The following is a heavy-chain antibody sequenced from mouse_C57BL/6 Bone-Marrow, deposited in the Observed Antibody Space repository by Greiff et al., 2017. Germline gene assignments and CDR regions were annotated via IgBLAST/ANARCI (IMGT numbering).Heavy chain of an antibody. CDR2: IYPGSGST. Sequence: QVQLQQPGAELVKPGASVKMSCKASGYTFTSYWITWVKQRPGQGLEWIGDIYPGSGSTNYNEKFKSKATLTVDTSSSTAYMQLSSLTSEDSAVYYCAREGGGDYDGSSYDDYAMDYWGQGTSVTVSS. V-gene: IGHV1-55*01. J-gene: IGHJ4*01. CDR1: GYTFTSYW. CDR3: AREGGGDYDGSSYDDYAMDY. D-gene: IGHD1-1*01.